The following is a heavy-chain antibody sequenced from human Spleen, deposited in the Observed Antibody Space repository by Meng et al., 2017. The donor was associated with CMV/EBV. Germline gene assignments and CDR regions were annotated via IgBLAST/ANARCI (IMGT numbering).Heavy chain of an antibody. J-gene: IGHJ6*02. CDR1: GFTLSSYW. Sequence: GESLKISCAASGFTLSSYWMSWVRQAPGKGLEWVANIKQDESEKYYVDSVKGRFTISRDNAKNSLYLQMNSLRAEDTAVYYCARDEPACSSTSCYYYYYGMDVWGQGTTVTVSS. V-gene: IGHV3-7*01. D-gene: IGHD2-2*01. CDR3: ARDEPACSSTSCYYYYYGMDV. CDR2: IKQDESEK.